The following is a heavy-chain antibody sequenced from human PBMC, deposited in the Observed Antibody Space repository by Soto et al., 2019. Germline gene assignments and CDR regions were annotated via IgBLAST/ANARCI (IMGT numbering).Heavy chain of an antibody. CDR2: VLHTGST. Sequence: QVQLEESGPGLVKPSGTLSLTCGVSGGSISSSNWWNWVRQPPEKGLEWIGQVLHTGSTNYNPSLETRVTISVDKSNNQFSLKLASVTAADTALYFCARSDYGDSNSQYFDYWGRGTLVTVSS. CDR1: GGSISSSNW. J-gene: IGHJ4*02. D-gene: IGHD4-17*01. CDR3: ARSDYGDSNSQYFDY. V-gene: IGHV4-4*02.